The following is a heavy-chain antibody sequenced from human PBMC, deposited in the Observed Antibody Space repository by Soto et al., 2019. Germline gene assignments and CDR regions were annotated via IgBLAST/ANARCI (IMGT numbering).Heavy chain of an antibody. V-gene: IGHV1-69*12. CDR2: IIPIFGTA. Sequence: QVQLVQSGAEVKKPGSSVKVSCKSSGGTFSNYAISWVRQAPGQGLEWMGGIIPIFGTANYARKFQGRVTITVDESTSTAYMELSGLRSDDTAVYYCGREPGRLRLGELSLYGPVDIWGQGTMVTVSS. D-gene: IGHD3-16*02. CDR3: GREPGRLRLGELSLYGPVDI. J-gene: IGHJ3*02. CDR1: GGTFSNYA.